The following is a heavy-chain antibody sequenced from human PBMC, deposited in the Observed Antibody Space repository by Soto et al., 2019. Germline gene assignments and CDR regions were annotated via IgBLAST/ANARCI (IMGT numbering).Heavy chain of an antibody. D-gene: IGHD3-9*01. CDR2: FDPERMKT. CDR1: GYTLSRLS. CDR3: AREPTVKHYDILTGYPALGYYYYGMDV. J-gene: IGHJ6*02. V-gene: IGHV1-24*01. Sequence: ASVTVSCKVSGYTLSRLSIHWVRQAPGKGLAWVGGFDPERMKTIYAQKLQGRVTMTTDTSTSTAYMELRSLRSDDTAVYDCAREPTVKHYDILTGYPALGYYYYGMDVWGQGTTVTVSS.